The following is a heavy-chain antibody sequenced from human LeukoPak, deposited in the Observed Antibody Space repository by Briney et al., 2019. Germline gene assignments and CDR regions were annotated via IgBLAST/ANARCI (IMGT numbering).Heavy chain of an antibody. V-gene: IGHV1-69*05. J-gene: IGHJ6*03. D-gene: IGHD6-13*01. CDR2: IIPIFGTA. CDR3: ASSPAAAGRYYYYYYMDV. Sequence: SVKVSCKASGGTFSSYAISWVRQAPGQGLEWMGGIIPIFGTANYAQKFQGRVTITTDESTSTAYMELSSLRSEDTAVYYCASSPAAAGRYYYYYYMDVWGKGTTITVSS. CDR1: GGTFSSYA.